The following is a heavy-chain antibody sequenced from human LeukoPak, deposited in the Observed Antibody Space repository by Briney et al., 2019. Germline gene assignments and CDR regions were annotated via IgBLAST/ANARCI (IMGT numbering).Heavy chain of an antibody. V-gene: IGHV4-39*01. D-gene: IGHD3-10*01. Sequence: SETLSLTCTVSGGSISSSSYYWGWIRQPPGKGLEWIGSIYYSGSTYYNPSLKSRVTISVDTSKNQFSLKLSSVTAADTAVYYCARTARRRFGELSNWFDPWGQGTLVTVSS. J-gene: IGHJ5*02. CDR3: ARTARRRFGELSNWFDP. CDR1: GGSISSSSYY. CDR2: IYYSGST.